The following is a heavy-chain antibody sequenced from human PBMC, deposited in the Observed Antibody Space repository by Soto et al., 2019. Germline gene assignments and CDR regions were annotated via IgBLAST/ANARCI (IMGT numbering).Heavy chain of an antibody. CDR3: AARISITGAHDAFNL. V-gene: IGHV3-9*01. CDR2: ISWNSGSI. Sequence: VQLVESGGGLVQPGRSLRLSCATSGFTFDDYAMHWVRQIPGKGLDWVSGISWNSGSIAYADSVKGRFTISRDNAKNSLYLQMGSLRVEDTALYYCAARISITGAHDAFNLWGQGTMVTVSS. J-gene: IGHJ3*01. CDR1: GFTFDDYA. D-gene: IGHD1-20*01.